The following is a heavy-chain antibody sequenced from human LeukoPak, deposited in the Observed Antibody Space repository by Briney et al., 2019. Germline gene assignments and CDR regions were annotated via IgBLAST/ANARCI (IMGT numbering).Heavy chain of an antibody. Sequence: GGSLRLSCAASGFTFSSYGMHWVRQAPGKGLEWVAFIRYDGSNKYYADSVKGRFTISRDNSKNTLYLQMNSLRAEDTAVYYCARDYGIQNPYDAFDIWGQGTMVTVSS. J-gene: IGHJ3*02. D-gene: IGHD4-17*01. CDR2: IRYDGSNK. CDR3: ARDYGIQNPYDAFDI. CDR1: GFTFSSYG. V-gene: IGHV3-30*02.